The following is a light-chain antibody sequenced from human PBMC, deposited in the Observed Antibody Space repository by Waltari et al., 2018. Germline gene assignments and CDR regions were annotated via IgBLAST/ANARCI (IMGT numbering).Light chain of an antibody. V-gene: IGKV1-6*01. CDR2: AAS. J-gene: IGKJ1*01. CDR1: QGIRSD. Sequence: AIQMTQFPSSLSASIGYRVTITCRASQGIRSDLTWYQQKPGKAPKLLIYAASSLQSGVPSRFSGSGSGTDFTLTISNLQPEDFATYYCLQDYNYPWTFGQGTKVEIK. CDR3: LQDYNYPWT.